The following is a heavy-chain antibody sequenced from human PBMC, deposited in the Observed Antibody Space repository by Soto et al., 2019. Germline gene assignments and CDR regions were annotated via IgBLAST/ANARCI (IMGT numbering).Heavy chain of an antibody. D-gene: IGHD6-19*01. CDR2: INSDGSST. J-gene: IGHJ5*02. V-gene: IGHV3-74*01. CDR1: GFTFSSFW. CDR3: ARDPLIAVAAHNWFDP. Sequence: GSLRLCCAASGFTFSSFWMHWVRQATGKGLVWVSRINSDGSSTSYADSVKGRFTISRDNAKNTLYLQMNSLRAEDTAVYYCARDPLIAVAAHNWFDPWGQGTLVTVSS.